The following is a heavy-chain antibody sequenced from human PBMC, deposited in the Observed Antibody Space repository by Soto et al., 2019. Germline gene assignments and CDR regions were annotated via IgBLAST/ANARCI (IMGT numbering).Heavy chain of an antibody. CDR2: INHSGST. J-gene: IGHJ4*02. CDR1: GGSFSGYY. Sequence: QVQLQQWGAGLLKPSETLSLTCAVYGGSFSGYYWSWIRQPPGKGLEWIGEINHSGSTNYNPSLKSRVTISVDTSKNQFSLKLSSVTAAETAVYYCARARSGYDYVWGSYRYAPYFDYWGQGTLVTVSS. CDR3: ARARSGYDYVWGSYRYAPYFDY. D-gene: IGHD3-16*02. V-gene: IGHV4-34*01.